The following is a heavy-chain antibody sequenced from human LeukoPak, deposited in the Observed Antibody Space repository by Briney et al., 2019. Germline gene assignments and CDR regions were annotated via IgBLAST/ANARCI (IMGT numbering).Heavy chain of an antibody. V-gene: IGHV4-61*02. CDR2: IYTSGST. CDR1: GGSISSGSYY. D-gene: IGHD4-17*01. J-gene: IGHJ4*02. Sequence: SETLSLTCTVSGGSISSGSYYWSWIRHPAGKGLEWIGRIYTSGSTNYNPSLKSRVTISVDTSKNQFSLKLSSVTAADTAVYYCARDHSVTTPSVWGQGTLVTVSS. CDR3: ARDHSVTTPSV.